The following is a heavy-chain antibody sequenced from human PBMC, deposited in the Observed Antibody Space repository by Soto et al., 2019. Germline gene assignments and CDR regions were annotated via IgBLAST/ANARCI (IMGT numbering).Heavy chain of an antibody. CDR2: IYYSRST. J-gene: IGHJ5*02. D-gene: IGHD2-15*01. CDR3: ARRYCSGGSCFDP. CDR1: GGSISSSY. V-gene: IGHV4-59*08. Sequence: SETLSLTCTVSGGSISSSYWSWIRQPPGKGLEWIGYIYYSRSTNYNPSLKSRVTISVDTSKNQFSLKLSSVTAADTAVYYCARRYCSGGSCFDPWGQGTLVTVSS.